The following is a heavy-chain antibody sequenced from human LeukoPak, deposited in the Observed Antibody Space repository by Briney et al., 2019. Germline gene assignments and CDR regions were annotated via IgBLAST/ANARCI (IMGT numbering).Heavy chain of an antibody. D-gene: IGHD4-11*01. V-gene: IGHV4-31*03. CDR2: IYYSRNT. CDR3: ARARNSKPDY. CDR1: GGSVSSGDYC. Sequence: SETLSLTCTVSGGSVSSGDYCWSWIRQHPGTGLEWIGYIYYSRNTYYNPSLKSRVTISVDTSKNQFSLKLSSVTAADTAVYYCARARNSKPDYWGQGTLVTVSS. J-gene: IGHJ4*02.